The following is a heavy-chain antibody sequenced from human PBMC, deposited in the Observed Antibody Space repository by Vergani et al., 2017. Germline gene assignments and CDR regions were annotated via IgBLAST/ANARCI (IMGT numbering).Heavy chain of an antibody. D-gene: IGHD4-17*01. CDR1: GGSISSGGYY. CDR2: IYYSGST. Sequence: QVQLQESGPGLGKPSQTLSLTCTVSGGSISSGGYYWSWIRQHPGKGLEWIGYIYYSGSTYYNPSLKSRVTISVDTSKNQFSLKLSSVTAADTAVYYCARETDDSGDYQKSVIDYWGQGTLVTVSS. V-gene: IGHV4-31*03. CDR3: ARETDDSGDYQKSVIDY. J-gene: IGHJ4*02.